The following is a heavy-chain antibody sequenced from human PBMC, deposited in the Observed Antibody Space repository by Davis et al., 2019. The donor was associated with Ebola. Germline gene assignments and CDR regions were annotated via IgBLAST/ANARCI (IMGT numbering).Heavy chain of an antibody. CDR1: GGSISSYY. CDR2: IYYSGST. V-gene: IGHV4-59*01. Sequence: MPSETLSLTCTVSGGSISSYYWRCIRQPPGKGLEWIGYIYYSGSTNYNPSLKSRVTISVDTSKNQFSLKLSSVTAADTAVYYCARRDGSSGWYNYYGMDVWGQGTTVTVSS. J-gene: IGHJ6*02. D-gene: IGHD6-19*01. CDR3: ARRDGSSGWYNYYGMDV.